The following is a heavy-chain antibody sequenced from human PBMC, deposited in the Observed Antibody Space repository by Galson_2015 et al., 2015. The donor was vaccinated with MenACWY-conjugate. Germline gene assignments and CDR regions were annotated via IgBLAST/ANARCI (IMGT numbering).Heavy chain of an antibody. CDR2: IIPFLGIP. CDR1: GSIFNNYA. Sequence: SVKVSCKASGSIFNNYAISWVRQAPGQGLEWVGRIIPFLGIPTYAQKFQGRVTITATKSTTTVYMELSSLTSEDTAVYYCARIGPPAFGIPSCFASWGQGTLVTVSP. V-gene: IGHV1-69*04. CDR3: ARIGPPAFGIPSCFAS. J-gene: IGHJ4*02. D-gene: IGHD2-2*01.